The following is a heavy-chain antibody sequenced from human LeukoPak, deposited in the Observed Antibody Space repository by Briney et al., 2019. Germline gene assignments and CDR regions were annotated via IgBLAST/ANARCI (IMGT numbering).Heavy chain of an antibody. CDR2: IYHSGST. V-gene: IGHV4-4*03. CDR3: ATTSGSYYGDAFDI. CDR1: GGSISSSNW. J-gene: IGHJ3*02. Sequence: PPETLSLTCAVSGGSISSSNWWSWVRQPPGKGLEWIGEIYHSGSTYYNPSLKSRVTISVDTSKNQFSLKLSSVTAADTAVYYCATTSGSYYGDAFDIWGQGTMVTVSS. D-gene: IGHD1-26*01.